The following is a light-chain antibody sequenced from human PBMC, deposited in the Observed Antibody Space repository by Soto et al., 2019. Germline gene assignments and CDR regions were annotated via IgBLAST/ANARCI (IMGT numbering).Light chain of an antibody. Sequence: EIVMTQSPATLSVSPGERATLSCRASQSVSSNLAWYQQKPGQAPSLLIYGASTRATGTPARFSGSGSGTDFTLTISNLEPEDFAVYYCQQRTKWITFGQGTRLEIK. J-gene: IGKJ5*01. V-gene: IGKV3-15*01. CDR1: QSVSSN. CDR3: QQRTKWIT. CDR2: GAS.